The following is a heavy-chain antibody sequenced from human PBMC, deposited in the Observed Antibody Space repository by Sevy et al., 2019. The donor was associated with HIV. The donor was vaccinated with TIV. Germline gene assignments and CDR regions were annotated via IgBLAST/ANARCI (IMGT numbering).Heavy chain of an antibody. CDR1: GFTFSSYW. J-gene: IGHJ6*02. CDR3: AREVVPAAMPYYYGMDV. D-gene: IGHD2-2*01. CDR2: INSDGSST. V-gene: IGHV3-74*01. Sequence: GGSLRLSCAASGFTFSSYWMHWVRQAPGKGLVWVSRINSDGSSTSYADSVKGRFTISRDNAKNTLYLQMNSLRAEDTAVYYCAREVVPAAMPYYYGMDVWGQWTTVTVSS.